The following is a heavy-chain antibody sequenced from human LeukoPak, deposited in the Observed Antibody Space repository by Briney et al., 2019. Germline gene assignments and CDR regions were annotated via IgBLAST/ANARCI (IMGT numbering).Heavy chain of an antibody. D-gene: IGHD2-2*01. Sequence: SETLSLTCTVSGGSINSYYWGWIRQPAGKGLEWIGRIYTTGSTNYNPSLKSRVTISVDTSKNQFSLKLTSVTAADTGMYYCARAGYTTSYYSLDYWGQGALVTVSS. CDR3: ARAGYTTSYYSLDY. J-gene: IGHJ4*02. CDR1: GGSINSYY. CDR2: IYTTGST. V-gene: IGHV4-4*07.